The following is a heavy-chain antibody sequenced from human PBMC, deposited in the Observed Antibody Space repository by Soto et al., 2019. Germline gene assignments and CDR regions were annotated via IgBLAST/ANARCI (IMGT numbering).Heavy chain of an antibody. CDR1: GYTLTELS. J-gene: IGHJ6*02. CDR2: FDPEDGET. CDR3: ATVGGSGLDYYYYGMDV. Sequence: ASVNVSCKVSGYTLTELSMHWVRQAPGKGLEWMGGFDPEDGETIYAQKFQGRVTMTEDTSADTAYMELSSLRSEDTAVYYCATVGGSGLDYYYYGMDVWGQGTTVTVSS. V-gene: IGHV1-24*01. D-gene: IGHD3-10*01.